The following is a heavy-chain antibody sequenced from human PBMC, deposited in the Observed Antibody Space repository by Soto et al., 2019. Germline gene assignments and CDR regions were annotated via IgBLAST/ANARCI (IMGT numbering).Heavy chain of an antibody. CDR2: ISSSSSTI. J-gene: IGHJ4*02. CDR3: TTDRPWFGELLYYFDY. CDR1: GFTFSSYS. Sequence: GGSLRLSCAASGFTFSSYSMNWVRQAPGKGLEWVSYISSSSSTIYYAAPVKGRFTISRDDSKNTLYLQMNSLKTEDTAVYYCTTDRPWFGELLYYFDYWGQGTLVTVSS. V-gene: IGHV3-48*01. D-gene: IGHD3-10*01.